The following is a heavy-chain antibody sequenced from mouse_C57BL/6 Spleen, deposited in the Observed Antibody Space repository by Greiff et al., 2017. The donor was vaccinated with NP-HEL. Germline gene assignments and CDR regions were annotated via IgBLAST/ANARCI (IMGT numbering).Heavy chain of an antibody. Sequence: VQLQQPGAELVRPGTSVKLSCKASGYTFTSYWMHWVKQRPGQGLEWIGVIDPSDSYTNYNQKFKGKATLTVDTSSSTAYMQLSSLTSEDSAVYYCARSAQGAWFAYWGQGTLVTVSA. CDR3: ARSAQGAWFAY. D-gene: IGHD3-2*02. CDR2: IDPSDSYT. CDR1: GYTFTSYW. V-gene: IGHV1-59*01. J-gene: IGHJ3*01.